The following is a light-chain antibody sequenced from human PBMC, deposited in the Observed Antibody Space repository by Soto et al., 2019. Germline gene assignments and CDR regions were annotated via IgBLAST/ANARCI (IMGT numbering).Light chain of an antibody. CDR1: QSISTE. J-gene: IGKJ2*01. CDR3: QQGHNWPLT. Sequence: EIAMTQSSATLSVSPGERATLSCRASQSISTELAWYQQIPGQPPRLLIYSASTRATGVPARFTGSVSGSEFNLTISGLQSEDFAIYYCQQGHNWPLTFGQGTRLEI. CDR2: SAS. V-gene: IGKV3-15*01.